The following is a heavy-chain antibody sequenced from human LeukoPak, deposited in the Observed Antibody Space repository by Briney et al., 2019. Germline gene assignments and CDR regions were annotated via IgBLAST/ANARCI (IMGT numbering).Heavy chain of an antibody. CDR2: IPYDGSNK. D-gene: IGHD3-10*01. Sequence: PGGFLRLSCAASGFTFSSYAMHWVRQAPGKGLEWVAVIPYDGSNKYYADSVKGRFTISRDNSKNTLYLQMNSLRAEDTAVYYCARSKAVLWFGESLFDYWGQGTLVTVSS. CDR3: ARSKAVLWFGESLFDY. CDR1: GFTFSSYA. V-gene: IGHV3-30-3*01. J-gene: IGHJ4*02.